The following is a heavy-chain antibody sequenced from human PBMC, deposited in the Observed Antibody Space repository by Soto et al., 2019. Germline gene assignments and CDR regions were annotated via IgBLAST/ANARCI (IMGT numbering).Heavy chain of an antibody. J-gene: IGHJ4*02. CDR3: ARVNCSSTSCYFDY. Sequence: SETLSLTCAVYGGSFSGYYWSWIRQPPGKGLEWIGEINHSGSTNYNPSLKSRVTISVDTSKNQFSLKLSSVTAADTAVYYCARVNCSSTSCYFDYWGQGTLVTVSS. CDR1: GGSFSGYY. V-gene: IGHV4-34*01. CDR2: INHSGST. D-gene: IGHD2-2*01.